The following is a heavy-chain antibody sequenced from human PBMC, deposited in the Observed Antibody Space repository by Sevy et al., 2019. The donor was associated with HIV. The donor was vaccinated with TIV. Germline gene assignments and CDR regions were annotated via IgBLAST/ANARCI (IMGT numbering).Heavy chain of an antibody. V-gene: IGHV3-73*01. Sequence: GGSLRLSCAASGFTFSGSAMHWVRQASGKGLEWVGRIRSKANSYATAYVASVKGRFTISREDSKKTAYLQMNSLKTEDTAVYYCTRHLIGAHFDYWGQGTLVTVSS. D-gene: IGHD3-16*02. CDR3: TRHLIGAHFDY. CDR2: IRSKANSYAT. J-gene: IGHJ4*02. CDR1: GFTFSGSA.